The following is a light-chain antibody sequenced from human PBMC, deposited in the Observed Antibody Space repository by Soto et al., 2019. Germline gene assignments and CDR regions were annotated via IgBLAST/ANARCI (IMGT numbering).Light chain of an antibody. CDR1: QSVSNY. CDR2: DTS. V-gene: IGKV3-15*01. J-gene: IGKJ1*01. CDR3: QQYSNWPRT. Sequence: EIMMTQSPATLSMSPGERVTLSCRASQSVSNYIAWYQQKPGQAPRLLIYDTSTRATGVPATFSGSGSGTEFTLTISSLQSEDFAIYYCQQYSNWPRTFGQGTKVDI.